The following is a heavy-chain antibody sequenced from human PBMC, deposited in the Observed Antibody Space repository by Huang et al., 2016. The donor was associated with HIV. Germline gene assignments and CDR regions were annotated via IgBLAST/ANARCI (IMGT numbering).Heavy chain of an antibody. D-gene: IGHD1-1*01. CDR3: ARGSRDYYWNEVYYDYYLDV. CDR1: GFTVSRNF. J-gene: IGHJ6*03. Sequence: EVRLVETGGVLLHHGESLRLACAASGFTVSRNFMNWVRQAPGKGLEWVSVIYIGVSTYYAGSVRGRVTISRDNAKNTVYLQMNNVRAEDTAVYYCARGSRDYYWNEVYYDYYLDVWGTGTTVTVSS. CDR2: IYIGVST. V-gene: IGHV3-53*02.